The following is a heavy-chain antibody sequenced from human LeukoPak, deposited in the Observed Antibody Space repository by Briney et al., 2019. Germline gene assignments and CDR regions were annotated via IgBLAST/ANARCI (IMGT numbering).Heavy chain of an antibody. V-gene: IGHV3-21*01. CDR2: ITSSSSYI. D-gene: IGHD3-22*01. CDR1: GFTFSSYA. J-gene: IGHJ4*02. CDR3: ARHVVAVGFDY. Sequence: PGRSLRLSCAASGFTFSSYAMHWVRRAPGKGLEWVSSITSSSSYIYYADSVKGRFTISRDNAKNSLYLQMNSLRAEDTAVYYCARHVVAVGFDYWGQGTLVTVSS.